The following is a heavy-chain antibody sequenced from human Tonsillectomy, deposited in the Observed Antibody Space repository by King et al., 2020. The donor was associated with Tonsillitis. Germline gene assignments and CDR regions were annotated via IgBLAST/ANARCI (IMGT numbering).Heavy chain of an antibody. D-gene: IGHD3-10*01. CDR2: ISANNGNT. CDR3: AREGSYYTEEYYYYYMDV. V-gene: IGHV1-18*01. J-gene: IGHJ6*03. Sequence: VQLVESGPEVKKPGASVKVSCKASGYTFTSYGISWVRQAPGQGLEWMGWISANNGNTNYAQKLQGRVTMTTDTSTRTAYMELRSLRSDDTAVYYCAREGSYYTEEYYYYYMDVWGKGTTVTVSS. CDR1: GYTFTSYG.